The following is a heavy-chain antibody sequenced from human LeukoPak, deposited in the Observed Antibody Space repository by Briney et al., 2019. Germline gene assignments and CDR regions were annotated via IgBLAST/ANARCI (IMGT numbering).Heavy chain of an antibody. CDR2: ISYEGSNK. CDR3: ARESGGGYYDILTGYSLDAFDI. Sequence: GGSLRLSCAASGFTFSSYAMHWVRQAPGKGLEWVAVISYEGSNKYYADSVKGRFTISRDNSKNTLYLQMNSLRAEDTAVYYCARESGGGYYDILTGYSLDAFDIWGQGTMVTVSS. V-gene: IGHV3-30-3*01. CDR1: GFTFSSYA. D-gene: IGHD3-9*01. J-gene: IGHJ3*02.